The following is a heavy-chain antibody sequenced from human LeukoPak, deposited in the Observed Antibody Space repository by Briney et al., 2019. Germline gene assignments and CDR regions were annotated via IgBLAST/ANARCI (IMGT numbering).Heavy chain of an antibody. D-gene: IGHD6-19*01. V-gene: IGHV3-23*01. CDR1: GLTFSNAW. Sequence: GGSLRLSCAASGLTFSNAWMSWVRQAPGKGLEWVSAISGSGGSTYYADSVKGRFTISRDNSKNTLYLQMNSLRAEDTAVYYCAKSKYSSGWYYFDYWGQGTLVTVSS. J-gene: IGHJ4*02. CDR3: AKSKYSSGWYYFDY. CDR2: ISGSGGST.